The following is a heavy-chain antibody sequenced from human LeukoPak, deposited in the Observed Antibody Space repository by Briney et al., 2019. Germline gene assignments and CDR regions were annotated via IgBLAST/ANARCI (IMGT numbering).Heavy chain of an antibody. CDR1: GYTFTSYA. J-gene: IGHJ4*02. V-gene: IGHV1-69*13. Sequence: ASVKVSCKASGYTFTSYAISWVRQAPGQGLEWMGGIIPIFGTANYAQKFQGRVTITADESTSTAYMELSSLRSEDTAVYYCARMRDIVVVPAALDYWGQGTLVTVSS. D-gene: IGHD2-2*01. CDR2: IIPIFGTA. CDR3: ARMRDIVVVPAALDY.